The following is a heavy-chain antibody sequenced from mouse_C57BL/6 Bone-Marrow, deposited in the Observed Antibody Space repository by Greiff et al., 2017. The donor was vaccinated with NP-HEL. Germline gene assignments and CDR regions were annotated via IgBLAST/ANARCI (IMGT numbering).Heavy chain of an antibody. CDR1: GFNIKDDY. Sequence: EVQLQASGAELVRPGASVKLSCTVSGFNIKDDYMHWVKQRPEQGLEWIGWLDPENGDTEYASKFQGKAPITADTSSNTAYLQLSRLTSEDTAVYYCTTGGSSPYAMDYWGQGTSVTVSS. CDR2: LDPENGDT. V-gene: IGHV14-4*01. J-gene: IGHJ4*01. D-gene: IGHD1-1*01. CDR3: TTGGSSPYAMDY.